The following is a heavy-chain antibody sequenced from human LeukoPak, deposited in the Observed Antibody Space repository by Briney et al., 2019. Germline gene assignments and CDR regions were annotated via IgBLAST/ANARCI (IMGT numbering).Heavy chain of an antibody. V-gene: IGHV3-21*01. CDR2: IDPSSTYI. CDR1: GFTFGSYS. J-gene: IGHJ4*02. D-gene: IGHD6-13*01. Sequence: GGSLRLSCAASGFTFGSYSMNWVRQAPGKGLEWVSAIDPSSTYIYYADSVKGRFTISRDNAKNSLYLQMNSLRAEDTAVYYCARVGRSPYSSSWYGMDYWGQGTLVTVSS. CDR3: ARVGRSPYSSSWYGMDY.